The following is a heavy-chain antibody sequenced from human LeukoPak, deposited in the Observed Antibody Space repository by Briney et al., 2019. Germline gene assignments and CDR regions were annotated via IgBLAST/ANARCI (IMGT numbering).Heavy chain of an antibody. Sequence: HPGRSLRLSCAASGFTFSSYAMHWVRQAPGKGLEWVAVISYDGSNKYYADSVKGRFTISRDNSKNTLYLQMNSLRAEDTAVYYCATSWRPSHGSGRKYYGMDVWGQGTTVTVSS. V-gene: IGHV3-30*14. CDR1: GFTFSSYA. CDR2: ISYDGSNK. CDR3: ATSWRPSHGSGRKYYGMDV. J-gene: IGHJ6*02. D-gene: IGHD3-10*01.